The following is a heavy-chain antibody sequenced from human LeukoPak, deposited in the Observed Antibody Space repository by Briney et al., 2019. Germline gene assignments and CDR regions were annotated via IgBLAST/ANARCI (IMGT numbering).Heavy chain of an antibody. CDR3: AREWRYSSSSGPFDY. CDR2: ISSSSSYI. V-gene: IGHV3-21*01. Sequence: GGSLRLSCAASGFTFSSYSMNWVRQAPGKGLEWVSSISSSSSYIYYADSVKGRFTISRDNAKNSLYLQMNSLRAEDTAVYYCAREWRYSSSSGPFDYWGQGTLVTVSS. CDR1: GFTFSSYS. J-gene: IGHJ4*02. D-gene: IGHD6-6*01.